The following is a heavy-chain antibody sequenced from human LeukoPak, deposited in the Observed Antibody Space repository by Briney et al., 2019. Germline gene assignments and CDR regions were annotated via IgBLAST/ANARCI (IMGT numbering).Heavy chain of an antibody. CDR2: ISGSGGST. CDR3: AKGRRVYGSSSALDY. D-gene: IGHD6-6*01. CDR1: GFTFSSYA. J-gene: IGHJ4*02. Sequence: GGSLRLSCAASGFTFSSYAMSWVRQAPGKGLEWVSAISGSGGSTYYADSVKGRFTISRDNSKNTLYLQMNSLRAEDTAVYYCAKGRRVYGSSSALDYWGQGTLVTVSS. V-gene: IGHV3-23*01.